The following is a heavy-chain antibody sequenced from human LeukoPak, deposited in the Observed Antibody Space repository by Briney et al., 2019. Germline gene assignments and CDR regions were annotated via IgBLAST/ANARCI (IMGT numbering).Heavy chain of an antibody. J-gene: IGHJ4*02. Sequence: PGGSLRLSCAASGFTFSSYGMHWVRQAPGKGLEWVAVIWYDGSNKYYADSVKGRFTISRDNSKNTLYLQMNSLRAEDTAVYYCAIRKVVYYDSSGYFDYWGQGTLVTVSS. CDR3: AIRKVVYYDSSGYFDY. CDR1: GFTFSSYG. CDR2: IWYDGSNK. V-gene: IGHV3-33*08. D-gene: IGHD3-22*01.